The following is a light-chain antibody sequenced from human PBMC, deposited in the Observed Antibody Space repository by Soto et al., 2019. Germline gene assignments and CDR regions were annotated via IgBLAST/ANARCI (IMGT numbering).Light chain of an antibody. V-gene: IGKV1-9*01. CDR3: QQRSSYPRS. CDR2: AAS. Sequence: DIQLTQSPSFLSASIGDRVTITCRASQGISSYLAWYQQKPGKAPKLLIYAASTLQSGVPSRFSGSGSGTDFTLTIISLQPEDFASDYCQQRSSYPRSFGQGTKLEIK. CDR1: QGISSY. J-gene: IGKJ2*01.